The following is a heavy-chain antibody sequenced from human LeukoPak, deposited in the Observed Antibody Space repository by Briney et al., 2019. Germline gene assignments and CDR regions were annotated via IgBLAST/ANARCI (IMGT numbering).Heavy chain of an antibody. V-gene: IGHV3-53*01. CDR3: AKGMGDSVGYFDY. CDR1: GFTVSSNY. D-gene: IGHD2-21*01. Sequence: TGGSLRLSCAASGFTVSSNYMSWVRRAPGKGLEWVSLIYGGGSTYYADSVKGRVTISRDNSKNTMYLQMNSLRAEDTAVYYCAKGMGDSVGYFDYWGQGTLVTVSS. CDR2: IYGGGST. J-gene: IGHJ4*02.